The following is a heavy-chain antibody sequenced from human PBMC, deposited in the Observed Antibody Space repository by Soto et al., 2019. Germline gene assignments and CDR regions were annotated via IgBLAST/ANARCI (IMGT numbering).Heavy chain of an antibody. V-gene: IGHV1-8*01. CDR1: GYTFTSYD. CDR3: ARTLYGDNVDY. D-gene: IGHD4-17*01. Sequence: QVQLVQSGAEVKKPGASVKVSCKASGYTFTSYDINWVRQATGQGLEWMGWMNPNSGNTGYAQKFQGRXTXTXXTSISTAYRELSSLRSEDTAVYSCARTLYGDNVDYWGQGTLVTVSS. J-gene: IGHJ4*02. CDR2: MNPNSGNT.